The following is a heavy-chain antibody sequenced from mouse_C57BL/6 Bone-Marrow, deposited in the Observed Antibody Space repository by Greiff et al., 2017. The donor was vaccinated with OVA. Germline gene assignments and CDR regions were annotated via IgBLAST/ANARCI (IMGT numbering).Heavy chain of an antibody. CDR2: IYPGSGNT. J-gene: IGHJ2*01. CDR3: ARDTTVVARGDYFDY. CDR1: GYSFTSYY. V-gene: IGHV1-66*01. Sequence: VQLQESGPELVKPGASVKISCKASGYSFTSYYIHWVKQRPGQGLEWIGWIYPGSGNTKYNEKFKGKATLTADTSSSTAYMQLSSLTSEDSAVYYCARDTTVVARGDYFDYWGQGTTLTVSS. D-gene: IGHD1-1*01.